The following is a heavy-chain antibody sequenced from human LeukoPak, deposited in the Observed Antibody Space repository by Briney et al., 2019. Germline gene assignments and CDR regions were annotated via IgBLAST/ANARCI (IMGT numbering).Heavy chain of an antibody. CDR3: ARMEMATIRFDP. CDR1: GGTFSSYA. CDR2: IIPILGIA. V-gene: IGHV1-69*04. D-gene: IGHD5-24*01. J-gene: IGHJ5*02. Sequence: SVKVSCKASGGTFSSYAISWVRQAPGQGLEWMGRIIPILGIANYAQKFQGRVTITADKSTSTAYMELSSLRSEDTAVYYCARMEMATIRFDPWGQGALVTVSS.